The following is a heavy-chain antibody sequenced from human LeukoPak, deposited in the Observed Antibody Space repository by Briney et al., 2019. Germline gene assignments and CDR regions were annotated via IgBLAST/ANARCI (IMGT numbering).Heavy chain of an antibody. D-gene: IGHD5-12*01. CDR3: ARELSGYDYNYYYYYMDV. V-gene: IGHV4-61*02. J-gene: IGHJ6*03. CDR2: IYTSGST. Sequence: PSETLSLTCTVSGGSISSSSYYWSWIRQPAGKGLEWIGRIYTSGSTNYNPSLKSRVTMSVDTSKNQFSLKLSSVTAADTAVYYCARELSGYDYNYYYYYMDVWGKGTTVTISS. CDR1: GGSISSSSYY.